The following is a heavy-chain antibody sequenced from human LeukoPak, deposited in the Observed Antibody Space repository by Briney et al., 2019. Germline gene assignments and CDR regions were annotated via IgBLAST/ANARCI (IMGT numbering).Heavy chain of an antibody. V-gene: IGHV1-18*01. D-gene: IGHD1-26*01. CDR2: ISAYNGNT. CDR3: ARAGELLPFYY. J-gene: IGHJ4*02. Sequence: GSSVKVSCKASGGTFSSYAISWVRQAPGQGLEWMGWISAYNGNTNYAQKLQGRVTMTTDTSTSTAYMELRSLRSDDTAVYYCARAGELLPFYYWGQGTLVTVSS. CDR1: GGTFSSYA.